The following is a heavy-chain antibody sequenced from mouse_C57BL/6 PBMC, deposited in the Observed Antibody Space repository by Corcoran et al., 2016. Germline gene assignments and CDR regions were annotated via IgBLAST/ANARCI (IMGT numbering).Heavy chain of an antibody. CDR2: ISYDGSN. CDR1: GYSITSGYY. J-gene: IGHJ4*01. D-gene: IGHD1-1*02. CDR3: ARAKREYGAYAMDY. V-gene: IGHV3-6*01. Sequence: DVQLQESGPGLVKPSQSLSLTCSVTGYSITSGYYWNWIRQFPGNKLEWMGYISYDGSNNYNPSLKNRISITRDTSKNQFFLKLNSVTTEDTATYYCARAKREYGAYAMDYWGQGTSVTVSS.